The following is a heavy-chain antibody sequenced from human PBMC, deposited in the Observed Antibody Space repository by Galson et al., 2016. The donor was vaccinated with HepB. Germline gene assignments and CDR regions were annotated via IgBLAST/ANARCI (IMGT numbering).Heavy chain of an antibody. V-gene: IGHV3-43*01. CDR1: GLTFDDYT. CDR3: AKGGDITRWTRGFDH. Sequence: SLRLSCAATGLTFDDYTMYWVRQRPGKGLEWVSFINWDATITYYEDSVKGRFTISRGNNKNSLYLQMTSLTIEDTAFYYCAKGGDITRWTRGFDHWGPGTLVTVSS. D-gene: IGHD1-26*01. CDR2: INWDATIT. J-gene: IGHJ4*02.